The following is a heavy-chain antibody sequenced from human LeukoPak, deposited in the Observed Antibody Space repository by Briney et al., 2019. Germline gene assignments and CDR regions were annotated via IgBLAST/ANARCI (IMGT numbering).Heavy chain of an antibody. Sequence: SETLSLTCTVSSGSISSYYWSWIRQPPGKGLEWIGYIYYSGSTNYNPSLKSRVTISVDTSKNQFSLKLSSVTAADTAVYYCARHPGPFDYWGQGTLVTVSS. CDR1: SGSISSYY. CDR2: IYYSGST. D-gene: IGHD3-10*01. CDR3: ARHPGPFDY. J-gene: IGHJ4*02. V-gene: IGHV4-59*08.